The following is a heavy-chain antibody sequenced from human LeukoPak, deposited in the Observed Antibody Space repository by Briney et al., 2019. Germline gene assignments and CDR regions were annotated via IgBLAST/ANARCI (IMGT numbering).Heavy chain of an antibody. Sequence: SVKVSCKASGYTFTGYYMHWVRQAPGQGLEWMGGIIPIFGTANYAQKFQGRVTITTDESTSTAYMELSSLRSEDTAVYYCARGPELERFDYWGQGTLVTVSS. V-gene: IGHV1-69*05. CDR2: IIPIFGTA. CDR1: GYTFTGYY. J-gene: IGHJ4*02. CDR3: ARGPELERFDY. D-gene: IGHD1-1*01.